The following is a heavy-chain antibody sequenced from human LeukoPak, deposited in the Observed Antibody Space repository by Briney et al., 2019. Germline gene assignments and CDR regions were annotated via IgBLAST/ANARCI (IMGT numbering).Heavy chain of an antibody. CDR2: ISSSGSTI. J-gene: IGHJ4*02. Sequence: PGGSLRPSCAASGFTFRDYYMSWIRQAPGKGLEWVSYISSSGSTIYYADSVKGRFTISRDNAKNSLYLQMNSLRAEDTAVYYCARDVLVLLHGGLDYWGQGTLVTVSS. V-gene: IGHV3-11*04. CDR1: GFTFRDYY. CDR3: ARDVLVLLHGGLDY. D-gene: IGHD3-10*01.